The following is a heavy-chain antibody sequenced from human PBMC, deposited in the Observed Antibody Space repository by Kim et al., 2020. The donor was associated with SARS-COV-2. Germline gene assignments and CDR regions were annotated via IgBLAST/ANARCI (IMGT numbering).Heavy chain of an antibody. CDR3: ARLPGAATLVYYYGMDV. Sequence: VKGRFTISRDNAKNSLYLQMNSLRAEDTAVYYCARLPGAATLVYYYGMDVWGQGTTVTVSS. V-gene: IGHV3-11*04. J-gene: IGHJ6*02. D-gene: IGHD2-15*01.